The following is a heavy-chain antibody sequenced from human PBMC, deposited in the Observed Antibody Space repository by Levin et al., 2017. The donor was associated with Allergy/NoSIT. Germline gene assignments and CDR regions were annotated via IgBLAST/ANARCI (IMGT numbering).Heavy chain of an antibody. CDR2: ISGSGGST. CDR3: AKGALGAFDT. V-gene: IGHV3-23*01. J-gene: IGHJ3*02. Sequence: QTGGSLRLSCAASGFTFSSYAMSWVRQAPGKGLEWVSAISGSGGSTFYADSVKGRFTISRDNSKNTLYLQMNSLGAEDTAIYYCAKGALGAFDTWGQGTMVTVSS. CDR1: GFTFSSYA.